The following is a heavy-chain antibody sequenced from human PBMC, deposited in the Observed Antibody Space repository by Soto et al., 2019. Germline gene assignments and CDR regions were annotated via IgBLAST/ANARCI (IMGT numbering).Heavy chain of an antibody. D-gene: IGHD3-3*01. CDR3: ARGAIFGVVIIGYGMDV. CDR2: INPSGGST. Sequence: VASVKVSCKASGYTFTSYYMHWVRQAPGQGLEWMGIINPSGGSTSYAQKFQGRVTMTRDTSTSTVYVELSSLRSEDTAVYYCARGAIFGVVIIGYGMDVWGQGTTVTVSS. J-gene: IGHJ6*02. CDR1: GYTFTSYY. V-gene: IGHV1-46*01.